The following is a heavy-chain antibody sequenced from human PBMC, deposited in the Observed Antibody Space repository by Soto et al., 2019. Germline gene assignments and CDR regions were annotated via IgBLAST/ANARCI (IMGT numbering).Heavy chain of an antibody. CDR3: ARDRSNSGWDFDH. CDR1: GYTFTSYA. Sequence: ASVKVSCKASGYTFTSYAISWVRQAPGQGLEWMGWISTYNGNTNYAQNLQGRVTMTTDTSTSTAYMELRSLRSDDTAVYYCARDRSNSGWDFDHWGQGTLVTVSS. CDR2: ISTYNGNT. D-gene: IGHD6-19*01. J-gene: IGHJ4*02. V-gene: IGHV1-18*01.